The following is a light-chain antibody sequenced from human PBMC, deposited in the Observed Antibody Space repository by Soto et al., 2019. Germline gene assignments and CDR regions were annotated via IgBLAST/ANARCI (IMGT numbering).Light chain of an antibody. Sequence: DIQMTQSPSSLSASVGDTVTMTCRASQRIGTHLNWYHEKPGKAPKLLIYAASSLQSGVPSRFSGSGSGTEFTLTISSLQPDDFATYYCQDYSPYSWTFGQGTKVDI. CDR3: QDYSPYSWT. CDR2: AAS. CDR1: QRIGTH. J-gene: IGKJ1*01. V-gene: IGKV1-39*01.